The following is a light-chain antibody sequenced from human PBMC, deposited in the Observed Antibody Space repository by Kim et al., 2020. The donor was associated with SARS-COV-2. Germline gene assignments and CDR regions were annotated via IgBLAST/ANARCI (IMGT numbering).Light chain of an antibody. J-gene: IGLJ1*01. CDR3: QAWDSSTAV. CDR2: QDR. CDR1: KLGDKY. Sequence: SYELTQPPSVSVSPGQTASITCSGDKLGDKYVCWFQQKPGQSPVLVIYQDRKRPSGIPERFSGSNSRNTATLTISGTQAMDEADYYCQAWDSSTAVFGTGTKVTVL. V-gene: IGLV3-1*01.